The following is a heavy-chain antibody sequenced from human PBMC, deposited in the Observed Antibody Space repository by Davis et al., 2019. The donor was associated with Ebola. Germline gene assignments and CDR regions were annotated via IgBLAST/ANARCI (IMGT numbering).Heavy chain of an antibody. CDR2: ISGSGGST. Sequence: GESLMISCTDSVITFSSYAMTWVREAPGKGLEWVSAISGSGGSTYYADSVKGRFTISRDNARNLLYMQMNSLGAEDTALYHCARVNAVTGYSRFDSWGQGTLVTVAS. CDR3: ARVNAVTGYSRFDS. CDR1: VITFSSYA. D-gene: IGHD3-9*01. V-gene: IGHV3-23*01. J-gene: IGHJ5*01.